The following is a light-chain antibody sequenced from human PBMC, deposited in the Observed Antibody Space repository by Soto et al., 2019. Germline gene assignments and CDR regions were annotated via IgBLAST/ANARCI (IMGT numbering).Light chain of an antibody. CDR2: GIS. CDR3: QQYNTWPPIT. J-gene: IGKJ4*01. V-gene: IGKV3-15*01. Sequence: EIVMTQSPATLSVSPGERATLSCRASQSVSNNLAWYQQKPGQAPRLLIYGISTRATGVPPRFSGSGYGTEFTLNVSNLRSEDFAGYYCQQYNTWPPITFGGGTKVEIK. CDR1: QSVSNN.